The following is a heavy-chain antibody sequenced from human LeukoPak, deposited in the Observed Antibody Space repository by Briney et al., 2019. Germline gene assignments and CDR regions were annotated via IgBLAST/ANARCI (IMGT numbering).Heavy chain of an antibody. J-gene: IGHJ4*02. V-gene: IGHV1-69*13. CDR2: IIPIFGTA. CDR3: ARDPGGGDNFDY. CDR1: GYTFTSYG. Sequence: SVKVSCKASGYTFTSYGISWVRQAPGQGLEWMGGIIPIFGTANYAQKFQGRVTITADESTSTAYMELSSLRSEDTAVYYCARDPGGGDNFDYWGQGTLVTVSS. D-gene: IGHD2-21*02.